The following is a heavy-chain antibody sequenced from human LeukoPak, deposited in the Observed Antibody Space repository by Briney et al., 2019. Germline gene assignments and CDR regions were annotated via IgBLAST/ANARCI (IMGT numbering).Heavy chain of an antibody. V-gene: IGHV3-53*01. J-gene: IGHJ3*02. D-gene: IGHD3-10*01. CDR3: ARDRQITMVRGVYTDAFDI. CDR1: GFTVSSNY. Sequence: GGSLRLSCAVSGFTVSSNYMSWVRQAPGKGLEWVSVLYSGGNTYYADSVKGRFTISRDNSKNTLYLQMNSLRAEDTAAYYCARDRQITMVRGVYTDAFDIWGQGTMVTVSS. CDR2: LYSGGNT.